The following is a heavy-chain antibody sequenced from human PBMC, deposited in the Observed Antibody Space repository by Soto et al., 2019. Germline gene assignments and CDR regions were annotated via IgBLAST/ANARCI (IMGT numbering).Heavy chain of an antibody. Sequence: SETLSLTCTVSGGSISNYYWSWIRQPPGKGLEWIGYFYYIGITNYNPSLKSRISMSVDTSKNQFSLKLSSVTAADTAVYYCARPNQAVATAGHFDNWGQGTLVTVSS. D-gene: IGHD6-19*01. CDR2: FYYIGIT. CDR3: ARPNQAVATAGHFDN. V-gene: IGHV4-59*08. CDR1: GGSISNYY. J-gene: IGHJ4*02.